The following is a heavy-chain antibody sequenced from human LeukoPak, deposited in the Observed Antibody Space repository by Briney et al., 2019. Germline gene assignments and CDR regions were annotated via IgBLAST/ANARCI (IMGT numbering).Heavy chain of an antibody. CDR1: GGSISSGSYY. V-gene: IGHV4-61*02. Sequence: SQTLSLTCTVSGGSISSGSYYWSWIRQPAGKGLEWIGRIYTSGSTNYNPSLKGRVTISVDTSKNQFSLKLSSVTAADTAVYYCARTGSSSWSPNFDYWGQGTLVTVSS. D-gene: IGHD6-13*01. CDR3: ARTGSSSWSPNFDY. CDR2: IYTSGST. J-gene: IGHJ4*02.